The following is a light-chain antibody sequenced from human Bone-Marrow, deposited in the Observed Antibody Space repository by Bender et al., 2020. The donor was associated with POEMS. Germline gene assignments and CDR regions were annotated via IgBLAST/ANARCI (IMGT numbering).Light chain of an antibody. V-gene: IGLV3-1*01. J-gene: IGLJ2*01. CDR1: QLGDQY. CDR3: QAWDTSSVV. Sequence: SYGLTQPPSVSVSPGHTANITCSGDQLGDQYASWYQLKPGQSPVLVIYEDNKRPSGIPERFSGSNSGNIATLTISGTQALVEADYYCQAWDTSSVVFGGGTKLTVL. CDR2: EDN.